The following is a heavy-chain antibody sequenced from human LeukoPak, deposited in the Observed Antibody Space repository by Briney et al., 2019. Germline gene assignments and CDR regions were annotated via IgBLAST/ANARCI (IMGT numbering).Heavy chain of an antibody. CDR2: ISYDGSNK. CDR3: AKGSGSYHVDY. Sequence: GRSLRLSCAASGFTFSSYGMHWVLQAPGRGLEWVAVISYDGSNKYYADSVKGRFTISRDNSKNTLYLQMNSLRAEDTAVYYCAKGSGSYHVDYWGQGTLVTVSS. CDR1: GFTFSSYG. D-gene: IGHD1-26*01. V-gene: IGHV3-30*18. J-gene: IGHJ4*02.